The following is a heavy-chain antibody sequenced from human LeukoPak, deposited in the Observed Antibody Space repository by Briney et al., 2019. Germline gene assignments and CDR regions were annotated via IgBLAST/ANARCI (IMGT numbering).Heavy chain of an antibody. CDR2: ISRSGGST. CDR1: GFTFSSYA. J-gene: IGHJ4*02. Sequence: PGGSLRLSCAASGFTFSSYAMSWVRQAPGKGLEWVSAISRSGGSTYYADSVKGQFTISRDNSKNTLYLQMNSLRAEDTAVYYCAKWRGSSGYFYFDYWGQGTLVTVSS. V-gene: IGHV3-23*01. D-gene: IGHD3-22*01. CDR3: AKWRGSSGYFYFDY.